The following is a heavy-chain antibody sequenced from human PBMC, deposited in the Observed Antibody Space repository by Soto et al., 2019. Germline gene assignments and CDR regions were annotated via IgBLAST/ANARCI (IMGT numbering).Heavy chain of an antibody. CDR2: ISYDGSNK. Sequence: GGSLRLSCAASGFTFSSYAMHWVRQAPGKGLEWVAVISYDGSNKYYADSVKGRFTISRDNSKNMLYLQMNSLRAEDTAVYYCARGIAVAEVLSEKIRGYYFDYWGQGTLVTVSS. CDR1: GFTFSSYA. D-gene: IGHD6-19*01. J-gene: IGHJ4*02. CDR3: ARGIAVAEVLSEKIRGYYFDY. V-gene: IGHV3-30-3*01.